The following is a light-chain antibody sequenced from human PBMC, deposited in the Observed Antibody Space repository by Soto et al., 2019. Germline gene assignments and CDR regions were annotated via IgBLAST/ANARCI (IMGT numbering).Light chain of an antibody. CDR2: GTS. CDR3: QQYGSSPT. Sequence: EIVLTQSPGTLSLSPGERATLSCTASHSVSSSNLAWYQQKPGQAPRLLISGTSSRATATPDRFSGSGSETVFILMISRLEPEDSAVYYCQQYGSSPTFGQGTKLEIK. V-gene: IGKV3-20*01. J-gene: IGKJ2*01. CDR1: HSVSSSN.